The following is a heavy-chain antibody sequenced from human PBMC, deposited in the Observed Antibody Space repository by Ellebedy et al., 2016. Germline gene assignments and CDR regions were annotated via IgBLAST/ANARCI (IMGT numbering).Heavy chain of an antibody. Sequence: LRLSXAVSGGSISSGGYSWSWIRQPPGKGLEWIGYIYHSGSTYYNPSLKSRVTISVDRSKNQFSLKLSSVTAADTAVYYCARGVTMVRGVILHFDYWGQGTLVTVSS. D-gene: IGHD3-10*01. J-gene: IGHJ4*02. CDR3: ARGVTMVRGVILHFDY. CDR1: GGSISSGGYS. V-gene: IGHV4-30-2*01. CDR2: IYHSGST.